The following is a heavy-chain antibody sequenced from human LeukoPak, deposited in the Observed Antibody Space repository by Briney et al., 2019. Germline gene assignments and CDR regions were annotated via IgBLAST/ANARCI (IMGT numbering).Heavy chain of an antibody. V-gene: IGHV4-4*07. J-gene: IGHJ4*02. CDR1: GGSISSYY. D-gene: IGHD1-26*01. CDR3: ARGPQSSGSYSVDY. Sequence: PSETLSLTCTVSGGSISSYYWTWIRQPAGKGLEWIGRIYSGGSTNYNPSLKSRVTMSVDTSKNQFSLRLSSVTAADAAVYYCARGPQSSGSYSVDYWGQGTLVTVSS. CDR2: IYSGGST.